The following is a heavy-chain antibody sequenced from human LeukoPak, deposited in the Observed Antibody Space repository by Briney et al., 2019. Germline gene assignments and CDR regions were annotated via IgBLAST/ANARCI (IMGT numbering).Heavy chain of an antibody. D-gene: IGHD3-10*01. CDR2: INPSGGST. V-gene: IGHV1-46*01. CDR3: ARGPSITMVRGGQWYYYMDV. J-gene: IGHJ6*03. Sequence: ASVKVSCKASGYTFTGYYIHWVRQAPGQGLEWMGLINPSGGSTNYAQKFQGRVTMTRDTSTSTVYMELSSLRSEDTAVYYCARGPSITMVRGGQWYYYMDVWGKGTTVTVSS. CDR1: GYTFTGYY.